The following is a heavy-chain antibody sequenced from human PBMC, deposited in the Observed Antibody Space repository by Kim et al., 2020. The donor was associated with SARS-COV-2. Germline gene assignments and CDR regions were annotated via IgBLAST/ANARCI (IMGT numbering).Heavy chain of an antibody. CDR1: GFTFSSYG. Sequence: GGSLRLSCAASGFTFSSYGMHWVRQAPGKGLEWVAVISYDGSNKYYADSVKGRFTISRDNSKNTLYLQMNSLRAEDTAVYYCASKRYYYGSGSHREYYFDYWGQGTLVTVSS. CDR2: ISYDGSNK. CDR3: ASKRYYYGSGSHREYYFDY. D-gene: IGHD3-10*01. V-gene: IGHV3-33*05. J-gene: IGHJ4*02.